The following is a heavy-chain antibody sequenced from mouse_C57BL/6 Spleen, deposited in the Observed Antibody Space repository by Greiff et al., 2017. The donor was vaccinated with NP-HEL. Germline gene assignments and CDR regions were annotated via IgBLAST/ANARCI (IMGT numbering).Heavy chain of an antibody. CDR3: ARVLHWYFDV. CDR1: GYTFTSYW. Sequence: QVQLQQPGAELVMPGASVKLSCKASGYTFTSYWMHWVKQRPGQGLEWIGEIDPSDSYTNYNQKFKGKSTLTVDKSSSTAYMQLSSLTSEDSAVYYCARVLHWYFDVWGTGTTVTVSS. CDR2: IDPSDSYT. V-gene: IGHV1-69*01. J-gene: IGHJ1*03.